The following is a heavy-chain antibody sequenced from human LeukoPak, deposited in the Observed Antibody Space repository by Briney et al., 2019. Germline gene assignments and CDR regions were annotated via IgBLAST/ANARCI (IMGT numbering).Heavy chain of an antibody. CDR2: ISGDGGST. V-gene: IGHV3-43*02. J-gene: IGHJ6*03. CDR1: GFTFDDYA. CDR3: AKTPGSGIANYYYYMDV. Sequence: PGGSLRLSCAASGFTFDDYAMHWVRHAPGKGLEWVSLISGDGGSTYYADSVKGRFTISRDNSKNSLYLQMNSLRTEDTALYYCAKTPGSGIANYYYYMDVWGKGTTVTVSS. D-gene: IGHD1-1*01.